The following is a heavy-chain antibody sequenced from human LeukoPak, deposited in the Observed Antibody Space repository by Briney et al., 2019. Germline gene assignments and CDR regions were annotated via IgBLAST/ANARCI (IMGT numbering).Heavy chain of an antibody. CDR3: AVRGSSNYDLSRYYYYYMDV. D-gene: IGHD4-11*01. Sequence: ASVKVSCKASGGTFSSYAISWVRQAPGQGLEWMGGIIPIFGTANYAQKFQGRVTITTDESTSTAYMELSSLRSEDTAVYYCAVRGSSNYDLSRYYYYYMDVWGKETTVTVSS. CDR1: GGTFSSYA. CDR2: IIPIFGTA. J-gene: IGHJ6*03. V-gene: IGHV1-69*05.